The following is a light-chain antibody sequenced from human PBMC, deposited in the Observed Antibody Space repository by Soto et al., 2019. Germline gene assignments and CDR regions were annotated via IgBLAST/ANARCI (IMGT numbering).Light chain of an antibody. Sequence: EIVMTQSPATLSVSPGERATLSCRASQSVSSNLAWYQQKPGQAPTLLIYGASARATGIPARFSGSGSGTEFTLTISSLQSEDFAVYYCQQSYSTPRTFGQGTKLEIK. J-gene: IGKJ2*01. CDR3: QQSYSTPRT. CDR2: GAS. V-gene: IGKV3-15*01. CDR1: QSVSSN.